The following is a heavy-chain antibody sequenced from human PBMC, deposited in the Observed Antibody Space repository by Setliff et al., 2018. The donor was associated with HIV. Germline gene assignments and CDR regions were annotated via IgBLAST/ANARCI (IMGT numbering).Heavy chain of an antibody. CDR2: IYYTGFA. V-gene: IGHV4-39*07. J-gene: IGHJ4*02. CDR1: GDSISSGSYF. D-gene: IGHD2-2*01. Sequence: SETLSLTCSVSGDSISSGSYFWGWIRQTPGKGLEWIGNIYYTGFAYYNPSLKSRVAISIDTSENRFSLRLNSVTAADTAVFYCARVNFLGGSSTSCPVHYWGQGTLVTVSS. CDR3: ARVNFLGGSSTSCPVHY.